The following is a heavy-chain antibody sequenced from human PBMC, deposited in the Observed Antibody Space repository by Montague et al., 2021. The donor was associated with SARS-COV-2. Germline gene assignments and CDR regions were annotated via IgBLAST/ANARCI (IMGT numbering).Heavy chain of an antibody. D-gene: IGHD1-26*01. CDR1: GGSISSSSYY. V-gene: IGHV4-39*07. J-gene: IGHJ4*02. CDR3: AREVGKGMSFYEVICCFDY. CDR2: IYYSGST. Sequence: SETLSLTCTVSGGSISSSSYYWGWIRQPPGKGLEWIGSIYYSGSTYYNPSLKSRVTISVDTSKNQFSLKLTSVTAADTAVYYCAREVGKGMSFYEVICCFDYWGQGTLVTVSS.